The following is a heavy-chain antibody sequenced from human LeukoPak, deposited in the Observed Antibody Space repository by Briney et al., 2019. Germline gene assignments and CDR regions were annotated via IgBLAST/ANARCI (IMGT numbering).Heavy chain of an antibody. Sequence: GGSLRLSCAASGFTFSTYGMHWVRQAAGKGLDWVAFIRYDGSRTYYADSVKGRFTISRDNSKNTLYLQMNSLRAEDTAVYYCAKGLLNYYGAGSFLRSEYFQHWGQGTLVTVSS. CDR1: GFTFSTYG. CDR2: IRYDGSRT. CDR3: AKGLLNYYGAGSFLRSEYFQH. D-gene: IGHD3-10*01. J-gene: IGHJ1*01. V-gene: IGHV3-30*02.